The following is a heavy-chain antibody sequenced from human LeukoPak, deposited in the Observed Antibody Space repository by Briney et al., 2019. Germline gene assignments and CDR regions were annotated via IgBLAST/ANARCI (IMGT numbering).Heavy chain of an antibody. D-gene: IGHD6-13*01. CDR3: ARLDSLSWYHDY. Sequence: SETLSLTCAVYGGSFSGYYWSWIRQPPGKGLEWIGEINHSGSTYYNPSLKSRVTISVDTSKNQFSLKLSSVTAADTAVYYCARLDSLSWYHDYWGQGTLVTVSS. CDR1: GGSFSGYY. J-gene: IGHJ4*02. CDR2: INHSGST. V-gene: IGHV4-34*01.